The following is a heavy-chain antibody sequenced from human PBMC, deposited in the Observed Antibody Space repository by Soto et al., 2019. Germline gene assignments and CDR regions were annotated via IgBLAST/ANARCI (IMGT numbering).Heavy chain of an antibody. CDR3: ARVKYGSGSYYYYYYMDV. CDR2: INSDGSST. D-gene: IGHD3-10*01. Sequence: GRSPSLVYAASGVTFGIYWTPWVRQAPGKGLVWVSRINSDGSSTSYADSVKGRFTISRDNAKNTLYLQMNSLRAEDTAVYYCARVKYGSGSYYYYYYMDVWGKGTTVTVS. J-gene: IGHJ6*03. V-gene: IGHV3-74*01. CDR1: GVTFGIYW.